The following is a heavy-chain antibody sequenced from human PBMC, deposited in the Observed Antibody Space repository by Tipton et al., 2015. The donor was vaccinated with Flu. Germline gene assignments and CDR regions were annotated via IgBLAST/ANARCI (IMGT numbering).Heavy chain of an antibody. D-gene: IGHD3-22*01. CDR2: ISYDGGNK. CDR3: ARGGGYDSSGYPSYYYGMDV. Sequence: SLRLSCAASGFTFSSYAMHWVRQAPGKGLEWVAVISYDGGNKYYADSVKGRFTISRDNSKNTLYLQMNSLRAEDTAVYYCARGGGYDSSGYPSYYYGMDVWGQGTRVTVSS. CDR1: GFTFSSYA. J-gene: IGHJ6*02. V-gene: IGHV3-30-3*01.